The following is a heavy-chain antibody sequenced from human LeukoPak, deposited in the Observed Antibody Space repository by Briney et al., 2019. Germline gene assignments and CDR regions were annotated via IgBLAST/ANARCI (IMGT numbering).Heavy chain of an antibody. D-gene: IGHD3-10*01. V-gene: IGHV4-59*01. CDR3: ARDGYYGSGVWDWFDP. CDR2: IYYSGST. J-gene: IGHJ5*02. CDR1: GGSISSYY. Sequence: SETLSLTCTVSGGSISSYYWSWIRQPPGKGLERIGYIYYSGSTNYNPSLKSRVTISVDTSKNQFSLKLSSVTAADTAVYYCARDGYYGSGVWDWFDPWGQGTLVTVSS.